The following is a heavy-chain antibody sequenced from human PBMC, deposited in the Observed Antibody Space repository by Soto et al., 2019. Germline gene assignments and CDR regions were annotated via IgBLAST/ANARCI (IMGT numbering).Heavy chain of an antibody. Sequence: QVQLQESRPGLVKPSETLSLTCTVSGDSISRYYWSWIRLSPGKGLEWIGYIYYSGETNYNPSVKSRVTISVDRTKNPFSLKLSSGTAADTAGYYCARDQGGEFLKGSGMDVWGQGTRVTVSS. D-gene: IGHD3-10*01. V-gene: IGHV4-59*01. CDR3: ARDQGGEFLKGSGMDV. J-gene: IGHJ6*02. CDR1: GDSISRYY. CDR2: IYYSGET.